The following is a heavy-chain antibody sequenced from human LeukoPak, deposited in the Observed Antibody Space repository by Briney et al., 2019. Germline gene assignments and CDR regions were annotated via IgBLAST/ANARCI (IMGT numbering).Heavy chain of an antibody. V-gene: IGHV3-23*01. CDR2: ISSSGGNT. D-gene: IGHD3-22*01. CDR1: GFTFSSYS. Sequence: GGSLRLSCAASGFTFSSYSMNWVRQAPGKGLEWVSSISSSGGNTYYADSMKGRFTISRDNSKNTLYLQLNSLRVEDTAVYYCAKTYYYDTSGYYSFPNWGQGTQVTVSS. J-gene: IGHJ4*02. CDR3: AKTYYYDTSGYYSFPN.